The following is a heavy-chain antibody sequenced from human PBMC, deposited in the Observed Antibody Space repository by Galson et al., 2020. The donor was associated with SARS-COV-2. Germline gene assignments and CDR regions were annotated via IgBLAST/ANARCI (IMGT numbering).Heavy chain of an antibody. CDR3: ARGRQGVVPSPVLGLGPFYSYFYVDV. CDR1: GGSFSGYS. CDR2: IKSGGDT. V-gene: IGHV4-34*01. D-gene: IGHD3-16*01. Sequence: SETLSLTCAVYGGSFSGYSWTWIRQAPGKGLEWIGEIKSGGDTKYSPSPSSRVTLSVDTSRNQFSLKLTSVSVADTALYFCARGRQGVVPSPVLGLGPFYSYFYVDVWGKGSTVIVSS. J-gene: IGHJ6*03.